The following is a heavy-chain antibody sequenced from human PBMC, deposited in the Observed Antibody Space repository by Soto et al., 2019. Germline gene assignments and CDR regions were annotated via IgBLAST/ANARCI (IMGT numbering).Heavy chain of an antibody. D-gene: IGHD3-10*01. V-gene: IGHV4-28*01. J-gene: IGHJ4*02. CDR2: IYYTGTT. Sequence: SETLPLTCAVSGYSISSGNWWGWIRQPPGEGLEWIGYIYYTGTTYYNPSLKSRVTMSVDTSKNQFSLRLSSVTAVDTAIYYCTITRGDPQLHGLDYWAQGTLVTVSS. CDR3: TITRGDPQLHGLDY. CDR1: GYSISSGNW.